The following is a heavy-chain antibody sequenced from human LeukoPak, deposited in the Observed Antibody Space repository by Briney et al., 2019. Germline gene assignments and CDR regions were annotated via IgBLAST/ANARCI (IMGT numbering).Heavy chain of an antibody. CDR3: ARESVTHGAFDI. D-gene: IGHD4-17*01. Sequence: GGSLRLSCAASGFTFSSYAMHWVRQAPGKGLEWVAVISYDGSNKYYADSVKGRFTISRDNSKNTLYLQMNSLRAEDTAVYYCARESVTHGAFDIWGQGTMVTVSS. CDR2: ISYDGSNK. J-gene: IGHJ3*02. V-gene: IGHV3-30-3*01. CDR1: GFTFSSYA.